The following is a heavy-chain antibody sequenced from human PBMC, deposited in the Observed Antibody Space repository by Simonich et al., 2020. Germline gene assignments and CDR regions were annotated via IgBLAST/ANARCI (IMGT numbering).Heavy chain of an antibody. Sequence: GGGLVQPGGYLRLSCAASGFTFSSYAMSCVRQAPGKGLRWVSAISGRGGSTYYADSVKGRFTISRDNSKNTLYLQMNSLRAEDTAVYYCAKDLGERITMIVVVIDAFDIWGQGTMVTVSS. CDR3: AKDLGERITMIVVVIDAFDI. V-gene: IGHV3-23*01. CDR1: GFTFSSYA. CDR2: ISGRGGST. J-gene: IGHJ3*02. D-gene: IGHD3-22*01.